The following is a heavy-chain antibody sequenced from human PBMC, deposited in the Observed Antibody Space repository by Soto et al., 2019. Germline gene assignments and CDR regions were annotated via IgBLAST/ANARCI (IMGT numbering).Heavy chain of an antibody. CDR1: GFPFSIYS. J-gene: IGHJ4*02. CDR2: ITSDTNTI. Sequence: EVQLVESGGGLVQPGGSLRLTCVASGFPFSIYSMNWVRQAPGKGLEWSSYITSDTNTIKYADSEKGRCTISRDNAKNVVYLQMNSLRDEDTAVYFCARSVEGHFDYWGQGTVVTVSS. CDR3: ARSVEGHFDY. D-gene: IGHD6-19*01. V-gene: IGHV3-48*02.